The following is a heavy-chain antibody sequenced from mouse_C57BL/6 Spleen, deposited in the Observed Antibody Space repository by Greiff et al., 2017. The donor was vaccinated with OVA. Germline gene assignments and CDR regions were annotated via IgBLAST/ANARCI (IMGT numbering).Heavy chain of an antibody. CDR3: ARQGSGYDYDGAWFAY. V-gene: IGHV5-9*01. J-gene: IGHJ3*01. D-gene: IGHD2-4*01. Sequence: EVHLVESGGGLVKPGGSLKLSCAASGFTFSSYTMSWVRQTPEKRLEWVATISGGGGNTYYPDSVKGRFTISRDNAKNTLYLQMSSLRSEDTALYYCARQGSGYDYDGAWFAYWGQGILVTVSA. CDR2: ISGGGGNT. CDR1: GFTFSSYT.